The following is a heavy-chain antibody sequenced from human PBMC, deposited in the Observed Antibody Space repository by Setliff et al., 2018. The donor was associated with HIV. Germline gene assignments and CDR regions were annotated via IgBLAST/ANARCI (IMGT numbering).Heavy chain of an antibody. J-gene: IGHJ4*02. V-gene: IGHV1-24*01. CDR3: ATVRGYSFDS. D-gene: IGHD2-15*01. CDR1: RYTLSELS. Sequence: ASVKVSCKVSRYTLSELSMHWVRQAPGKGLEWMGGFDPEDVETIYAEKFQGRVTMTEDTSTDTAYMELSSLTSEDTAVYYCATVRGYSFDSWGQGTLVTVSS. CDR2: FDPEDVET.